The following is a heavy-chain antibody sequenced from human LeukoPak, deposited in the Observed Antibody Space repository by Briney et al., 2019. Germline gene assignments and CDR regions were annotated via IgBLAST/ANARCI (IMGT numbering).Heavy chain of an antibody. Sequence: GGSLRLSCAASGFTFSSYGMHWVRQAPGKGLEWVSVIWSDVTNKYYADSVKGRFAISRDNAKNSLFLQLNSLRNEDSAVYYCARDEPGARYYYYGLDVWGQGTTVTVSS. CDR1: GFTFSSYG. V-gene: IGHV3-33*01. CDR3: ARDEPGARYYYYGLDV. D-gene: IGHD1-14*01. CDR2: IWSDVTNK. J-gene: IGHJ6*02.